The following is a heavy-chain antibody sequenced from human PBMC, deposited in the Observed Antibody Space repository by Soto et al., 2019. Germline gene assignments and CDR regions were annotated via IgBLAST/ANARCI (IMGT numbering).Heavy chain of an antibody. J-gene: IGHJ1*01. D-gene: IGHD3-16*01. CDR1: VFMFIAYT. Sequence: GWSLRLSCASSVFMFIAYTMNWVRQAPGKGLEWLSSISDDSSYIDYADSLRVRFTVSRDNARNSLYLQIDSLGVEDTAVYYCATPYYFNHWGPGTLVTVSS. CDR3: ATPYYFNH. CDR2: ISDDSSYI. V-gene: IGHV3-21*06.